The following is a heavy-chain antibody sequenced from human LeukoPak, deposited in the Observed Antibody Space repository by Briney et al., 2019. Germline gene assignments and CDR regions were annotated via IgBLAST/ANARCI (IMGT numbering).Heavy chain of an antibody. CDR2: IYYSGST. CDR3: ARHRYSSGWSDY. J-gene: IGHJ4*02. Sequence: SETLSPTCTVSGGSISSYYWSWIRQPPGKGLEWIGYIYYSGSTNYNPSLKSRVTISVDTSKNQFSLKLSSVTAADTAVYYCARHRYSSGWSDYWGQGTLVTVSS. CDR1: GGSISSYY. V-gene: IGHV4-59*08. D-gene: IGHD6-19*01.